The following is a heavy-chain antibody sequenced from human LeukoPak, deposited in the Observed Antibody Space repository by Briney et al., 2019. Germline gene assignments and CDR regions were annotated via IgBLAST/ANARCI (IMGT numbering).Heavy chain of an antibody. J-gene: IGHJ3*02. CDR1: GFTFSSYW. Sequence: GGSLRLSCAASGFTFSSYWMYWVRQAPGKGLVWVSRINTDGSSTTYADSVKGRFTISRDNAKNTVYLQMNSLRAEDTAVYYCARVLAVAGTGAFDIWGQGTMDTVSS. V-gene: IGHV3-74*01. CDR2: INTDGSST. D-gene: IGHD6-19*01. CDR3: ARVLAVAGTGAFDI.